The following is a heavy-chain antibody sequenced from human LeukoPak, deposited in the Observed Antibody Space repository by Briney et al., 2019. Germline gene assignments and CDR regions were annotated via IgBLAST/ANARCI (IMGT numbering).Heavy chain of an antibody. CDR1: GGSISSGSYY. J-gene: IGHJ4*02. V-gene: IGHV4-61*02. CDR2: IYTSGST. CDR3: ARGSSFVY. D-gene: IGHD6-6*01. Sequence: SQTLSLTCTVSGGSISSGSYYWSWIRQPAGKGLEWIGRIYTSGSTNYNPSLKSRVTISVDTSKNQFSLKLSSVTAADTAVYYCARGSSFVYWGQGTLVTVSS.